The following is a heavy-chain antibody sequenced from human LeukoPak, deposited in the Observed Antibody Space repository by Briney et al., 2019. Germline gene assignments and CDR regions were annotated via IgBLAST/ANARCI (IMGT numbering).Heavy chain of an antibody. V-gene: IGHV4-34*01. CDR2: ISHSGST. J-gene: IGHJ6*02. CDR1: GGSLSGYY. CDR3: ARDRPYGMDV. D-gene: IGHD1-14*01. Sequence: PSETLSLTCAVYGGSLSGYYWSWIRQPPGKGLEWVGEISHSGSTKYTLSLKSRVTISLDTSKNQFSLKLRSVTAADTAVYYCARDRPYGMDVWGLGTPVTVSS.